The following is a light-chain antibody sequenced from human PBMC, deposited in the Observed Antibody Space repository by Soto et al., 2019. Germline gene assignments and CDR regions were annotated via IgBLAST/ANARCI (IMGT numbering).Light chain of an antibody. J-gene: IGKJ1*01. CDR2: WAS. CDR1: QSVLYSSINKNY. V-gene: IGKV4-1*01. Sequence: DIVMTQSPDSLAVSLGERATINCKSSQSVLYSSINKNYLAWYQQKPGQPPKLLIYWASTRESGVPDRFSGSGSGTDFTLTINSLQAEDVAVYYCQQYYSTPRTFGQGTKVDIK. CDR3: QQYYSTPRT.